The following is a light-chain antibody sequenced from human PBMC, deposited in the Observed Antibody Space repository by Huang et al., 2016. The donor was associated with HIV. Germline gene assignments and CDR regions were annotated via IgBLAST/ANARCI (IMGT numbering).Light chain of an antibody. CDR3: MQSKQLPPT. CDR2: EVS. CDR1: QSLLDSDGNTN. V-gene: IGKV2D-29*01. J-gene: IGKJ4*01. Sequence: EIVLTQAPLSLSVTPGQPASISCKSTQSLLDSDGNTNLGWFIHKAGQPPQLLIYEVSTRYSGVPDRFSGSGSGTDFKLKSSRVEAEDVDLYYCMQSKQLPPTFGMGTRVDIK.